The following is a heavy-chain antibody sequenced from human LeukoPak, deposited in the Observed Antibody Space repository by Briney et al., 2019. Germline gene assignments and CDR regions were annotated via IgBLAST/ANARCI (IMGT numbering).Heavy chain of an antibody. V-gene: IGHV4-59*12. CDR3: AREGVVVAATSMDV. J-gene: IGHJ6*02. CDR2: IYYSGST. Sequence: SETLTLTCTVSGGPISSYHWSWIRQPPGKGLEWVGYIYYSGSTNYNTSLKSRVTISVDTSKNQFFLKLSSVAAADTAVYYGAREGVVVAATSMDVWGQGTTVTVSS. CDR1: GGPISSYH. D-gene: IGHD2-15*01.